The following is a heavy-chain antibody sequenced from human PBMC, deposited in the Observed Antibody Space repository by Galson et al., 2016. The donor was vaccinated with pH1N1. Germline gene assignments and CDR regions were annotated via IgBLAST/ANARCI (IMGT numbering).Heavy chain of an antibody. CDR1: GFTFDDYA. D-gene: IGHD2/OR15-2a*01. J-gene: IGHJ4*02. CDR2: TSWNSGSI. V-gene: IGHV3-9*01. Sequence: SLRLSCAVSGFTFDDYAMHWVRQAPGKGLEWVSGTSWNSGSIAYADSVKGRFTFSRDNAKNSLYLQMNSLRAEDTALYYCAKAESFYCPPFDYWGQGTLVTVSS. CDR3: AKAESFYCPPFDY.